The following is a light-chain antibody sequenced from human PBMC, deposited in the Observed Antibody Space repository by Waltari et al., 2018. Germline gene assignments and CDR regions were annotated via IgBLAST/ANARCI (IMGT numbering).Light chain of an antibody. CDR2: WAS. V-gene: IGKV4-1*01. CDR1: QSILYSSSNKNY. CDR3: QQYYSTPGYT. J-gene: IGKJ2*01. Sequence: DIVMTQSPDSLAVSLGERATINCKSSQSILYSSSNKNYLAWYQQKPGQPPKLLIYWASTRESGVPYRFSGSGSGTDFTLTISSLQAEDVAVYYCQQYYSTPGYTFGQGTKLEIK.